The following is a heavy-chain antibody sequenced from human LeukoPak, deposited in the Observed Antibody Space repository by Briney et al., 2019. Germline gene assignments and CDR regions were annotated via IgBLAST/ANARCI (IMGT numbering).Heavy chain of an antibody. CDR1: GYTFSSYG. V-gene: IGHV1-18*01. Sequence: ASVKVSCKASGYTFSSYGVTWVRQAPGQGLEWMGWINTYYGNTNNAQQFQGRVTFSTDTATSTAYMELRSLRSDDTAVYYCARDPGGYGYRADYYMDVWGKGTTVTISS. J-gene: IGHJ6*03. D-gene: IGHD5-18*01. CDR2: INTYYGNT. CDR3: ARDPGGYGYRADYYMDV.